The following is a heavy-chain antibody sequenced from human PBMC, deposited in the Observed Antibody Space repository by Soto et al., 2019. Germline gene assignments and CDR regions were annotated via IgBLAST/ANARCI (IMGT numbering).Heavy chain of an antibody. CDR2: ISSYGSDT. V-gene: IGHV3-74*01. CDR3: AKDQALTTVTTAFDI. J-gene: IGHJ3*02. Sequence: GGSLRLSCAASGFTFSRYWMHWVRQAPGKGLVWVSRISSYGSDTHYADSVKGRFTISRDNAKNTLYLQMNSLRAEDTALYYCAKDQALTTVTTAFDIWGQGTMVTVSS. D-gene: IGHD4-17*01. CDR1: GFTFSRYW.